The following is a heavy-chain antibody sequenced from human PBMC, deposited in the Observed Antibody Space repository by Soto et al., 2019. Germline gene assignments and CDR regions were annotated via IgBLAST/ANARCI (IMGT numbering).Heavy chain of an antibody. CDR3: ARDTLNTVTKDWFDP. D-gene: IGHD4-4*01. V-gene: IGHV1-69*04. Sequence: GASVKVSCTASGCTFSSYTISWVRQAPGQGLEWMGRIIPILGIANYAQKFQGRVTITADKSTSTAYMELSSLRSEDTAVYYCARDTLNTVTKDWFDPWGQGTLVTVSS. CDR1: GCTFSSYT. CDR2: IIPILGIA. J-gene: IGHJ5*02.